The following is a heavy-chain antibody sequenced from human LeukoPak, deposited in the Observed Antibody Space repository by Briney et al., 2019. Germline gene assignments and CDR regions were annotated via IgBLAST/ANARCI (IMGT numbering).Heavy chain of an antibody. D-gene: IGHD2-21*02. J-gene: IGHJ4*02. CDR3: ARDSLCGDCYSAPDY. V-gene: IGHV3-33*01. CDR2: IWYDGSNK. Sequence: GGSLRLSCAASGFTFSSYGMHWVRQAPGKGLEWVAVIWYDGSNKYYADSVKGRFTISRDNSKNTLYLQMNSLRAEDTAVYYCARDSLCGDCYSAPDYWGQGTLVTVSS. CDR1: GFTFSSYG.